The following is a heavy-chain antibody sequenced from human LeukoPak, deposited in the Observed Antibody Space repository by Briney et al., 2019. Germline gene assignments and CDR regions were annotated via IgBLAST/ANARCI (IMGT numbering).Heavy chain of an antibody. J-gene: IGHJ4*02. CDR1: GYTFTSYA. CDR2: ISTNTGNP. CDR3: ARDSTTVVTREPFFDY. D-gene: IGHD4-23*01. Sequence: ASVKVSCKASGYTFTSYAMNWVRQAPGQGLEWMGWISTNTGNPTYAQGFTGRFVFSLDTSVSTAYLQISSLKAEDTAVYYCARDSTTVVTREPFFDYWGQGTLVTVSS. V-gene: IGHV7-4-1*02.